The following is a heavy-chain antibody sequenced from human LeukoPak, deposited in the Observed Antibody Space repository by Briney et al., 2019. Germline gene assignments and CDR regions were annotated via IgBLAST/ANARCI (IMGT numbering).Heavy chain of an antibody. CDR2: INHSGST. D-gene: IGHD1-26*01. J-gene: IGHJ4*02. CDR3: ASVRIVGATRYFDY. V-gene: IGHV4-34*01. Sequence: SETLSLTCAVYGGSFSGYYWSWIRQPPGEGLEWIGEINHSGSTNYNPSLKSRVTISVDTSKNQFSLKLSSVTAADTAVYYCASVRIVGATRYFDYWGQGTLVTVSS. CDR1: GGSFSGYY.